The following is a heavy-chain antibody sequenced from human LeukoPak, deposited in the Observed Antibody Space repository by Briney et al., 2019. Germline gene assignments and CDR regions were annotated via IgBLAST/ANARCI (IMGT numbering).Heavy chain of an antibody. Sequence: GGSLRLSCAASGFTFSSYAMSWVRQAPGKGLEWVSAISGSGGSTYHADSVKGRFTISRDNSKNTLYLQMNSLRAEDTAVYYCAKDFPYYYDSSGYSVYWGQGTLVTVSS. CDR3: AKDFPYYYDSSGYSVY. J-gene: IGHJ4*02. V-gene: IGHV3-23*01. D-gene: IGHD3-22*01. CDR1: GFTFSSYA. CDR2: ISGSGGST.